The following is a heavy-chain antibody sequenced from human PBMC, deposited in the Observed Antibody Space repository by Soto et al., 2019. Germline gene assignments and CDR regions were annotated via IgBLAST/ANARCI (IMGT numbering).Heavy chain of an antibody. CDR3: AKVRPPRDCTRTSCLGAFDI. CDR1: GFTFSSYA. J-gene: IGHJ3*02. D-gene: IGHD2-2*01. CDR2: ITASGATT. Sequence: EVQLLESGGGLVQPGGSLRLSCAASGFTFSSYAISWVRQAPGKGLEWDSAITASGATTYYADSVKGRFTISRDNSKSKKYLQMNSLRAEDTAAYYCAKVRPPRDCTRTSCLGAFDIWGQGTMVTVSS. V-gene: IGHV3-23*01.